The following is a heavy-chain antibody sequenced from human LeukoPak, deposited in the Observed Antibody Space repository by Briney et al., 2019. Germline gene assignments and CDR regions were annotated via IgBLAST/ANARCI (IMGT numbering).Heavy chain of an antibody. Sequence: GGSLRLSCAASGFIVSDNYMTRVRQAPGKGLEGVSVLSNGGYTFYADSVEGRFTISRDSGKNTVYLQMDSLRAEDTAVYYCARVEWFGERDSDYWGQGTLVTVSS. CDR3: ARVEWFGERDSDY. D-gene: IGHD3-10*01. CDR1: GFIVSDNY. CDR2: LSNGGYT. J-gene: IGHJ4*02. V-gene: IGHV3-66*01.